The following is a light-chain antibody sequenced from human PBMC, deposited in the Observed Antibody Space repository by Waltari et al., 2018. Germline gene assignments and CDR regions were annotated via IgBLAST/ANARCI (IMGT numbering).Light chain of an antibody. V-gene: IGKV3-11*01. CDR1: QSVGNS. J-gene: IGKJ1*01. CDR3: QQYYSTPQT. CDR2: NAS. Sequence: EIILTQSPATLSLSPGDRATLSCRASQSVGNSLSWYQQKPGQAPRLLIYNASTRPTGSPARFGGSGSGTDFTLTIGSLEPEDVAVYYCQQYYSTPQTFGQGTKVEIK.